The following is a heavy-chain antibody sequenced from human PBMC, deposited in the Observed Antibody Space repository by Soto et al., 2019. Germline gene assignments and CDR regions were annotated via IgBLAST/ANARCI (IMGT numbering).Heavy chain of an antibody. CDR3: ATEKLAYCGGDCQQDAFDI. CDR1: GGSISSSSYY. Sequence: SETLSLTCTVSGGSISSSSYYWGWIRQPPGKGLEWIGSIYYSGSTYYNPSLKSRVTISVDTSKNQFSLKLSSVTAADTAVYYCATEKLAYCGGDCQQDAFDIWGQGTMVTVSS. CDR2: IYYSGST. D-gene: IGHD2-21*02. J-gene: IGHJ3*02. V-gene: IGHV4-39*02.